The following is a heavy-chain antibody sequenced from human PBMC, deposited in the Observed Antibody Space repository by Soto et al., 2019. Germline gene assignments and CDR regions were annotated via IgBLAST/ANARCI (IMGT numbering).Heavy chain of an antibody. D-gene: IGHD6-19*01. CDR3: ATLTIAVAGIGMDV. Sequence: SVKVSCKASGGTFSSYAISCVRQAPGQGLEWMGGIIPIFGTANYAQKFQGRVTITADKSTSTAYMELSSLRSEDTAVYYCATLTIAVAGIGMDVWGQGTTVTVSS. CDR2: IIPIFGTA. J-gene: IGHJ6*02. V-gene: IGHV1-69*06. CDR1: GGTFSSYA.